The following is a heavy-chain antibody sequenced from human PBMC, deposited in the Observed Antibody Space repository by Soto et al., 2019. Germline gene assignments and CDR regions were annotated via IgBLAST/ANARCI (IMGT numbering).Heavy chain of an antibody. J-gene: IGHJ6*01. Sequence: ASVKVSCKASGYTFTGYYMHWVRQAPGQGLEWMGWINPNSGGTNYAQKFQGRVTMTRDTSISTAYMELSRLRSDDTAVYYCARAHHVVRGVNPSTPHYYYYYYGMDVWGQGTTVTVSS. V-gene: IGHV1-2*02. CDR3: ARAHHVVRGVNPSTPHYYYYYYGMDV. CDR2: INPNSGGT. D-gene: IGHD3-10*01. CDR1: GYTFTGYY.